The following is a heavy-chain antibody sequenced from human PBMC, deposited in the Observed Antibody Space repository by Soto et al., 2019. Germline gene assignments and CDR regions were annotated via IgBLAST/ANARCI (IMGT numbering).Heavy chain of an antibody. Sequence: ASVTLSCAASRDAFTSYYMHWARQAPRQGLEWMGIIYPGGGNTNSAQRLQGRVTRTRDTSTSTVYMELSSLTSENTAVYYWVRGVSPPLYGGPGTLVTVSS. CDR2: IYPGGGNT. CDR3: VRGVSPPLY. V-gene: IGHV1-46*04. CDR1: RDAFTSYY. J-gene: IGHJ4*02.